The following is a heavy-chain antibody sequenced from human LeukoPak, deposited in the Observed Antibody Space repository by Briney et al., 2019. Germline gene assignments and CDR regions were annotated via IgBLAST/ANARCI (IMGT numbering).Heavy chain of an antibody. D-gene: IGHD5-18*01. Sequence: PSETLSLTCTVSGGSISSYYWSWIRQPPGKGLEWIGYIYYSGSTNYNPSLKSRVTISVDTSKNQFSLKLSPVTAADTAVYYCARHGYSYGYIWFDPWGQGTLVTVSS. CDR2: IYYSGST. CDR3: ARHGYSYGYIWFDP. V-gene: IGHV4-59*08. CDR1: GGSISSYY. J-gene: IGHJ5*02.